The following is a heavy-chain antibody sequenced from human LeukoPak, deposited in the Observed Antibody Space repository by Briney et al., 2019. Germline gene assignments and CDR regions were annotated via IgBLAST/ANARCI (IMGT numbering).Heavy chain of an antibody. CDR2: INPNSGST. CDR3: TRGRKWFDP. J-gene: IGHJ5*02. D-gene: IGHD5-24*01. Sequence: GASVKVSCKASGYTFSAYYIVWVRQAPGQGLEWKGWINPNSGSTNYAQKFQGRITITRDTSISTVYMELSRLTSDDTAVYYCTRGRKWFDPWGQGTPVTVSS. CDR1: GYTFSAYY. V-gene: IGHV1-2*02.